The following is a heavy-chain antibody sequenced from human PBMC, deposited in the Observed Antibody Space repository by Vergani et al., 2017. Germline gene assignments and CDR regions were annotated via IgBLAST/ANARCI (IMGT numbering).Heavy chain of an antibody. D-gene: IGHD6-25*01. V-gene: IGHV4-31*11. Sequence: QVQLQESGPGVVKPSQTLSITCAVSGGSISSGDHCWTSIRQRPGKGLEWIGYIFYSGPTYGNPPLRIRLTISVDPSQHQFSLKLRSVTAADTALYYCARVDTQVPATSHFYYMDVWGKGTTVVVSS. CDR1: GGSISSGDHC. CDR3: ARVDTQVPATSHFYYMDV. J-gene: IGHJ6*03. CDR2: IFYSGPT.